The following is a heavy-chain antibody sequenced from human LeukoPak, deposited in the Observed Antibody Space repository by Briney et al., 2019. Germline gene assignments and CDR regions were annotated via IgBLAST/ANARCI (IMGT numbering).Heavy chain of an antibody. CDR3: ARVRIEYSISGGMDV. V-gene: IGHV3-53*01. Sequence: GGSLRLSCAASGFTVSNTYMSWVRQAPGKGLEWVSIIYSGGGTRYADSVKGRFTISRDNAKNSLYLQMNSLRAEDTAVYYCARVRIEYSISGGMDVWGQGTTVTVSS. CDR1: GFTVSNTY. D-gene: IGHD6-6*01. CDR2: IYSGGGT. J-gene: IGHJ6*02.